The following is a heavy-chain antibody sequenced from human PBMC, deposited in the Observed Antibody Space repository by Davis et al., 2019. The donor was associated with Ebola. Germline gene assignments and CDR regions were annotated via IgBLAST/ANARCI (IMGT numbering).Heavy chain of an antibody. J-gene: IGHJ4*02. CDR3: ARDRLTYYYDSSGYYSTRYYFDY. D-gene: IGHD3-22*01. Sequence: SETLSLTCTVSGGSISSYYWSWIRQPPGKGLEWIGYIYYSGSTNYNPSLKSRVTISVDTSKNQFSLKLSSVTAADTAVYYCARDRLTYYYDSSGYYSTRYYFDYWGQGTLVTVSS. V-gene: IGHV4-59*12. CDR1: GGSISSYY. CDR2: IYYSGST.